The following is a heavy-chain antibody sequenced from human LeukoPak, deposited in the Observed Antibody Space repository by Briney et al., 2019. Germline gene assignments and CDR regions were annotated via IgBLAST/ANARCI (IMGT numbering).Heavy chain of an antibody. J-gene: IGHJ6*03. V-gene: IGHV1-8*01. D-gene: IGHD3-10*01. CDR3: ARGRLGSYYYYMDA. CDR2: MDPNISNT. Sequence: SVKACCKPSGYTFTSYDINWGRQATRQAGEGMGWMDPNISNTGYAPNSHSRVTIPRNTAISTAYMELRSLRSEDTAVYYCARGRLGSYYYYMDAWGKGTTVTISS. CDR1: GYTFTSYD.